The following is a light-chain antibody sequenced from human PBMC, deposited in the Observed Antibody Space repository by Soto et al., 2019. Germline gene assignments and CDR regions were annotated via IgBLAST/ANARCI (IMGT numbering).Light chain of an antibody. V-gene: IGKV3-15*01. J-gene: IGKJ1*01. CDR1: QSVSSN. Sequence: EIVITHSPAPLSVSPGERATLSCRASQSVSSNLAWYQQKPGQAPRLLMYDASTRATGIPARFSGSRSGTNFLLTISSLQSEDFALYSCQQYNDWPWTFCQGNKVEVK. CDR2: DAS. CDR3: QQYNDWPWT.